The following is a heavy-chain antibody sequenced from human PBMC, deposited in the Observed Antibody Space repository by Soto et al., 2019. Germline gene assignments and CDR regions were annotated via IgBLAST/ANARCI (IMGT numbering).Heavy chain of an antibody. J-gene: IGHJ4*02. V-gene: IGHV1-69*13. D-gene: IGHD6-19*01. CDR3: ARDRGIAVASFDY. CDR2: IIPIFGTA. Sequence: GASVKVSCKASGGTFSSYAISWVRQAPGQGFEWMGGIIPIFGTANYAQKFQGRVTITADESTSTAYMELSSLRSEDTAVYYCARDRGIAVASFDYWGQGTLVTVSS. CDR1: GGTFSSYA.